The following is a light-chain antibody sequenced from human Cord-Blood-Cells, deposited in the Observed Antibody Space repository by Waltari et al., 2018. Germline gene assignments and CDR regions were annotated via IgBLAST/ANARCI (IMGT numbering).Light chain of an antibody. CDR1: NIGSKS. CDR2: DDS. V-gene: IGLV3-21*03. Sequence: SYVLTQPPSVSVAPGKTAMITCGGNNIGSKSVHWYQQEPGQAPVLAVYDDSDRPSGIPGRFSGSNAGNTGALTISRVEGGGEADYYCQVWDSSSDHRVFGGGTRLTVL. J-gene: IGLJ3*02. CDR3: QVWDSSSDHRV.